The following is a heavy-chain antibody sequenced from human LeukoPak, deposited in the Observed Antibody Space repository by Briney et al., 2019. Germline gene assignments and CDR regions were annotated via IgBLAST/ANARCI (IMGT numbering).Heavy chain of an antibody. Sequence: GGSLRLSCAASGFTLSSYGMHWVRQAPGKGLEWVAVIWYDGSNKYYADSVKGRFTISRDNSKNTLYLQMNSLRAEDTAVYYCARAVSSSSWYRKYYFDYWGQGTLVTVSS. J-gene: IGHJ4*02. CDR1: GFTLSSYG. D-gene: IGHD6-13*01. CDR3: ARAVSSSSWYRKYYFDY. V-gene: IGHV3-33*01. CDR2: IWYDGSNK.